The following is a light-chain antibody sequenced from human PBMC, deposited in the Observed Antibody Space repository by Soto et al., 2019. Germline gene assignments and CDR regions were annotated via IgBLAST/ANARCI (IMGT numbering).Light chain of an antibody. CDR1: TSNVGSNL. J-gene: IGLJ2*01. CDR3: AVWDDSLRGVV. Sequence: QSALAQPPSASGTPGQRVTIACSGSTSNVGSNLASWYQQLPGSAPKLLIYNDYERPSGVPDRFSGSKSGTSASLGISVLRAEDEADYFCAVWDDSLRGVVFGGGTKRTVL. V-gene: IGLV1-47*02. CDR2: NDY.